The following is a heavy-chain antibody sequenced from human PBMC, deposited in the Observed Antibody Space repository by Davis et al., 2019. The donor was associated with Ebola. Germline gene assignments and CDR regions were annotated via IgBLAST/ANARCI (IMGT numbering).Heavy chain of an antibody. D-gene: IGHD3-3*01. Sequence: PGGSLRLSCAASGFTFSSYSMNWVRQAPGKGLEWVSSISSSSNYIYYADSVKGRFTISRDNAKNSLYLQMNSLRAEDTAVYYCARLHDFWSVKFYYYMDVWGKGTTVTVSS. CDR1: GFTFSSYS. J-gene: IGHJ6*03. CDR3: ARLHDFWSVKFYYYMDV. CDR2: ISSSSNYI. V-gene: IGHV3-21*01.